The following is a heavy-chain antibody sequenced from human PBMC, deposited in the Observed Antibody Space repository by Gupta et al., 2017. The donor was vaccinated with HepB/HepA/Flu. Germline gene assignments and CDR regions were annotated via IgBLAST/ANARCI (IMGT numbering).Heavy chain of an antibody. CDR3: ARGNYGLDV. V-gene: IGHV3-30-3*01. CDR2: TLSDGGNK. Sequence: QGQLVESGGGVVQPGRSLRLSCAATGFNLNSYNMYWVRQAPGKGLEWGALTLSDGGNKYYADSVKGRFTISRENSKNTLYLQMNSLRGEDTAVYYCARGNYGLDVWGQGTTVSVSS. J-gene: IGHJ6*02. CDR1: GFNLNSYN.